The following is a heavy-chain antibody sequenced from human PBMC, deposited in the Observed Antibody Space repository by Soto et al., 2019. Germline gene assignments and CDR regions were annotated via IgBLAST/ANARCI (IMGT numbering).Heavy chain of an antibody. D-gene: IGHD3-3*02. CDR2: IFYLGSS. CDR1: GDSIISSDFD. Sequence: XESLSLPCTVSGDSIISSDFDWGWVRQPPGKGLEWIGSIFYLGSSYYNPSLKSRVTMSVDTSKNQFSLRLRSVTAADTALYFCARNSLALRKNNWFDTWGQGIMVTVSS. J-gene: IGHJ5*02. CDR3: ARNSLALRKNNWFDT. V-gene: IGHV4-39*01.